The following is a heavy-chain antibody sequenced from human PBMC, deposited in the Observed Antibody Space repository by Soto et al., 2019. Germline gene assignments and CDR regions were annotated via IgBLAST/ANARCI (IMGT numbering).Heavy chain of an antibody. CDR3: ARVFVCDCISTGISFLS. Sequence: AETLSLTCAVSGDSIISSNRCGLIRQPPEKGLEWIGYIYYSGSTYYNPSLKSRVTISVDTSKNQFSLKLSSVTATDTAVYYCARVFVCDCISTGISFLSRGEGLLVSV. V-gene: IGHV4-28*03. CDR2: IYYSGST. CDR1: GDSIISSNR. D-gene: IGHD2-2*01. J-gene: IGHJ4*02.